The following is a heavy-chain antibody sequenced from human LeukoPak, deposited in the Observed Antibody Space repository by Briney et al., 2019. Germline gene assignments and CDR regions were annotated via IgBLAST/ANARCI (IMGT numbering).Heavy chain of an antibody. Sequence: ASVKVSCKVSGYTLTELSMHWVRQAPGKGLEWMGGFDPEDGETIYAQKFQGRVTMTEDTSTDTAYMELSSLRSEDTAVYYCAAYCSGGSCYPRSYFDYWGQGTLVTVSS. D-gene: IGHD2-15*01. V-gene: IGHV1-24*01. CDR2: FDPEDGET. CDR1: GYTLTELS. J-gene: IGHJ4*02. CDR3: AAYCSGGSCYPRSYFDY.